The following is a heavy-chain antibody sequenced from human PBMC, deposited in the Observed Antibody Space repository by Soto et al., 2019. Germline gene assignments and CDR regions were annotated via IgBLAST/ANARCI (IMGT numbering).Heavy chain of an antibody. J-gene: IGHJ6*02. Sequence: ASVKVSCKASGGTFSSYAISWVRQAPGQGLEWMGGIIPIFGTANYAQKFQGRVTITADESTSTAYMELSSLRSEDTAVYYCARDKGRWLLISGYYYYGMDVWGQGTTVTVSS. D-gene: IGHD3-22*01. CDR2: IIPIFGTA. CDR3: ARDKGRWLLISGYYYYGMDV. V-gene: IGHV1-69*13. CDR1: GGTFSSYA.